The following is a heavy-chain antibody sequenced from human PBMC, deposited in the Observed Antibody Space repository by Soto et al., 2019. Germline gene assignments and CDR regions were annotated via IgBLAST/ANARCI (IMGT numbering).Heavy chain of an antibody. CDR3: ARDYGGYCSGGSCYADAFDI. Sequence: QVQLVESGGGVVQPGRSLRLSCAASGFTFSSYAMHWVRQAPGKGLEWVAVISYDGSNKYYADSVKGRFTISGDNSKNTLYLQMNSLRAEDTAVYYCARDYGGYCSGGSCYADAFDIWGQGTMVTVSS. D-gene: IGHD2-15*01. CDR1: GFTFSSYA. CDR2: ISYDGSNK. J-gene: IGHJ3*02. V-gene: IGHV3-30-3*01.